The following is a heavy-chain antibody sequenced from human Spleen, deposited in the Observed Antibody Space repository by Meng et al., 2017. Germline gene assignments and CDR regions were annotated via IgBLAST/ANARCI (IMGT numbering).Heavy chain of an antibody. Sequence: VQLQGSGPGLVKPSQTLSLTCTCSGGSISSGGYYWSWIRQHPGKGLEWIGYIYYSGSTYYNPSLKSLVAISLDTSKNQFSLKLRSVTAADTAVYFCARGGVTTVTSFDSWGQGTLVTVSS. V-gene: IGHV4-31*01. CDR3: ARGGVTTVTSFDS. J-gene: IGHJ4*02. CDR1: GGSISSGGYY. D-gene: IGHD4-17*01. CDR2: IYYSGST.